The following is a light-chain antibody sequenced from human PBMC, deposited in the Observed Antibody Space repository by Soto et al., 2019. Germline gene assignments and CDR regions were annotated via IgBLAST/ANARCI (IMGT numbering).Light chain of an antibody. V-gene: IGLV2-23*02. Sequence: VLTQPASVSGSPGQSITISCTGASSDVGSYNLVSWFQHHPGKAPKLMIYEVSERPSGVSARFSGSKSGNTASLTISGLQADDEADYYCCSYAGSSTFGVFGGGTKLTVL. CDR3: CSYAGSSTFGV. J-gene: IGLJ3*02. CDR1: SSDVGSYNL. CDR2: EVS.